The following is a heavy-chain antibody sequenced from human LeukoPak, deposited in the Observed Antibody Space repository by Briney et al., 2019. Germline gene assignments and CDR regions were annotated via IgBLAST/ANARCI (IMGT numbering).Heavy chain of an antibody. V-gene: IGHV3-23*01. CDR2: ISNNGGYT. J-gene: IGHJ4*02. CDR1: GFSFSNYW. CDR3: AKQLGYCSDGSCYFPY. D-gene: IGHD2-15*01. Sequence: GGSLRLSCAASGFSFSNYWMSWVRQAPGKGLEWVSAISNNGGYTYYADSVQGRFTISRDNSKSTLCLQMNSLRAEDTAVYYCAKQLGYCSDGSCYFPYWGQGTLVTVSS.